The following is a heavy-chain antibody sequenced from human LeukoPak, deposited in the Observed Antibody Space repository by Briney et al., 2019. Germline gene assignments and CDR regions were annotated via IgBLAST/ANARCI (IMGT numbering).Heavy chain of an antibody. CDR2: ISAYDGNT. CDR3: AREAGTFDY. Sequence: AXVTVSCKASGYTFNSYGISWVRQAPGQGLEWMGWISAYDGNTNYAQKLQGRVTMTADTSTSTAYMELRSLRSDDTAVYYCAREAGTFDYWGQGTLVTVSS. V-gene: IGHV1-18*01. CDR1: GYTFNSYG. J-gene: IGHJ4*02. D-gene: IGHD6-13*01.